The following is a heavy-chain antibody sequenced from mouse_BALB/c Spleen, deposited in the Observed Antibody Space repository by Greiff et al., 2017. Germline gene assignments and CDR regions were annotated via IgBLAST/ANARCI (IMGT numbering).Heavy chain of an antibody. J-gene: IGHJ4*01. Sequence: DVQLVESGGGLVKPGGSLKLSCAASGFAFSSYDMSWVRQTPEKRLEWVAYISSGGGSTYYPDTVKGRFTISRDNAKNTLYLQMSSLKSEDTAMYYCARGLYGNYYYYAMDYWGQGTSVTVSS. CDR2: ISSGGGST. CDR1: GFAFSSYD. D-gene: IGHD2-1*01. CDR3: ARGLYGNYYYYAMDY. V-gene: IGHV5-12-1*01.